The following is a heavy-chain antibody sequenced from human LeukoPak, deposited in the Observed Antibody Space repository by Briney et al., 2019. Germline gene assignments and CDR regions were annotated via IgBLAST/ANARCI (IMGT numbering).Heavy chain of an antibody. CDR3: AKDRTRRAY. Sequence: GGSLRLSCAASGFTLSNYWMSWVRQTPGKGLGWVANIKEDGSDKYYVDSLKGRFTISRDNAKNSLYLQMNSLRAEDTAVYYCAKDRTRRAYWGQGTLVTVSS. V-gene: IGHV3-7*03. CDR1: GFTLSNYW. J-gene: IGHJ4*02. CDR2: IKEDGSDK. D-gene: IGHD3-3*01.